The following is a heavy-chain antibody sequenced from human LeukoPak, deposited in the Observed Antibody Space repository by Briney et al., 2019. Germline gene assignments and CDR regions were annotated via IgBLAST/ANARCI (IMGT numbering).Heavy chain of an antibody. D-gene: IGHD3-16*01. Sequence: SVKVSCKASGGTFSSYSISWVRQAPGQGLEWMGGIIPIFGTANYAQNFQGRVTITADKSTSTAYMELSSLRSEDTAVYYCAREVIMITFGGAPGWFDPWGQGTLVTVSS. J-gene: IGHJ5*02. CDR3: AREVIMITFGGAPGWFDP. CDR2: IIPIFGTA. V-gene: IGHV1-69*06. CDR1: GGTFSSYS.